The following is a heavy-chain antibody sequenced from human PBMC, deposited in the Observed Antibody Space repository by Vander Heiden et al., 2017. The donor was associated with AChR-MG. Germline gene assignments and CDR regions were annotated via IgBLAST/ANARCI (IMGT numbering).Heavy chain of an antibody. V-gene: IGHV3-21*01. CDR2: MSSSSNYR. CDR1: GLTFRSYI. J-gene: IGHJ6*02. D-gene: IGHD3-10*01. Sequence: VQLVVSGGRLVKPGGSLSLSCAASGLTFRSYIMNWVGQAPGKGLEWVSSMSSSSNYRYYADSGKSRLTISRDNAKKSLYLKMNSLRAEDTAVYYCARDLPSLWFGELSLGMDVWGQGTTVTVSS. CDR3: ARDLPSLWFGELSLGMDV.